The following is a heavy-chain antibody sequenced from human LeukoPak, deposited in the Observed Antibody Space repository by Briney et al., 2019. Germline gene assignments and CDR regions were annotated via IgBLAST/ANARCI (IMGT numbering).Heavy chain of an antibody. D-gene: IGHD2-2*01. J-gene: IGHJ4*02. CDR3: ATVGGSCSSSNCYAYFDY. CDR1: GFTLSNSA. Sequence: PGGSLRLSCAAAGFTLSNSAMTWVRQAPGKGLEWVSIITGSGSSTFYADSVKGRFTISRDTSTNTLYVQMNSLGADDTAVYYCATVGGSCSSSNCYAYFDYWGQGTLVTVSS. V-gene: IGHV3-23*01. CDR2: ITGSGSST.